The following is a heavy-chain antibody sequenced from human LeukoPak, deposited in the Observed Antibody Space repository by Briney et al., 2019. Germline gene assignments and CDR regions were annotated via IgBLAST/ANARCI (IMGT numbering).Heavy chain of an antibody. CDR1: GFTFSSYA. CDR3: AKELWCGELLNGGWHY. J-gene: IGHJ6*02. CDR2: ISGSGGST. V-gene: IGHV3-23*01. D-gene: IGHD3-10*01. Sequence: GGSLRLSRAASGFTFSSYAMSWVRQAPGKGLEWVSAISGSGGSTYYADSVKGRLTISRDSSKNTLSLQMNSLRAEYTAVYYCAKELWCGELLNGGWHYWRQGATVSV.